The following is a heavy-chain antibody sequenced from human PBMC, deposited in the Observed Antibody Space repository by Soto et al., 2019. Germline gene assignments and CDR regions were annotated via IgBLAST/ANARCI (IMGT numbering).Heavy chain of an antibody. V-gene: IGHV3-23*04. CDR3: AKGRGGSGSLTPRVDF. CDR2: ISGGGDTT. CDR1: GFTFNNYA. J-gene: IGHJ4*02. Sequence: VQLVESGGGLVKPGGSLRLSCAVSGFTFNNYAMSWVRQAPGKGLEWVSAISGGGDTTSYADSVKGRFTVSRDGSKNTLYLQMKSLRAEDTAVYYCAKGRGGSGSLTPRVDFWGQGTLVTVSS. D-gene: IGHD3-10*01.